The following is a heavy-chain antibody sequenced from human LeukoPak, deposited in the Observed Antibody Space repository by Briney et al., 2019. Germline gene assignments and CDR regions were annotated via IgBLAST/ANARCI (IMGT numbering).Heavy chain of an antibody. CDR1: GGSISSNNW. Sequence: SGTLSLTCGVSGGSISSNNWWSWLRQPPGEGLEWIGEIYHSGGTNYNPSLKSRVTISVDTSKNQFSLKLSSVTAADTAVYYCARSYYGSGSYYGYYYYMDVWGKGTTVTISS. CDR2: IYHSGGT. D-gene: IGHD3-10*01. J-gene: IGHJ6*03. CDR3: ARSYYGSGSYYGYYYYMDV. V-gene: IGHV4-4*02.